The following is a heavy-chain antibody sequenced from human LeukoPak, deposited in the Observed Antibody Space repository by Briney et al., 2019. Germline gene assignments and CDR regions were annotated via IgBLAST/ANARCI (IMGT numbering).Heavy chain of an antibody. CDR2: INPNSGGT. CDR1: GYTLTGYY. J-gene: IGHJ6*03. D-gene: IGHD3-3*01. CDR3: ARADYDFWSGHYYYYYYMDV. Sequence: ASVKVSCKASGYTLTGYYMHWVRQAPGQGLEWMGWINPNSGGTNYAQKFQGRVTITADKSTSTAYMELSSLRSEDTAVYYCARADYDFWSGHYYYYYYMDVWGKGTTVTVSS. V-gene: IGHV1-2*02.